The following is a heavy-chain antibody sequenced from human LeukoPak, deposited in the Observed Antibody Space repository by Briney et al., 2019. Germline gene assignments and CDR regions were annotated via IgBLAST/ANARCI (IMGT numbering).Heavy chain of an antibody. D-gene: IGHD6-13*01. V-gene: IGHV1-18*01. CDR1: GYTFTSYG. Sequence: ASVKVSCKASGYTFTSYGISWVRQAPGQGLEWMGWISAYNGNTNYAQKLQGRVTMTTDTSTSTAYMELRSLRSDDTAVYYCARDLSGSSWYRVAFDIWGQGTMVTVSS. J-gene: IGHJ3*02. CDR2: ISAYNGNT. CDR3: ARDLSGSSWYRVAFDI.